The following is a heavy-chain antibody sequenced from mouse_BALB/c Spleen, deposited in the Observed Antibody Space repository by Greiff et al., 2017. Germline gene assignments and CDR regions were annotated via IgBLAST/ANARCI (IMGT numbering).Heavy chain of an antibody. Sequence: EVMLVESGGGLVQPGGSRKLSCAASGFTFSSFGMHWVRQAPEKGLEWVAYISSGSSTIYYADTVKGRFTISRDNPKNTLFLQMTSLRSEDTAMYYCARDGNYYGSRLAYWGQGTLVTVAA. V-gene: IGHV5-17*02. J-gene: IGHJ3*01. CDR3: ARDGNYYGSRLAY. CDR2: ISSGSSTI. CDR1: GFTFSSFG. D-gene: IGHD1-1*01.